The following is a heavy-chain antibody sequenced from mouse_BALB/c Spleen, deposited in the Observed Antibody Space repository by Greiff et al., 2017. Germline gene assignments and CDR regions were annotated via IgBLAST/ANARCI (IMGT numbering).Heavy chain of an antibody. CDR2: ISYSGST. D-gene: IGHD2-4*01. CDR1: GYSITSDYA. Sequence: EVQLQESGPGLVKPSQSLSLTCTVTGYSITSDYAWNWIRQFPGNKLEWMGYISYSGSTSYNPSLKSRISITRDTSKNQFFLQLNSVTTEDTATYYCARSMITTGTFDYWGQGTTLTVSS. V-gene: IGHV3-2*02. J-gene: IGHJ2*01. CDR3: ARSMITTGTFDY.